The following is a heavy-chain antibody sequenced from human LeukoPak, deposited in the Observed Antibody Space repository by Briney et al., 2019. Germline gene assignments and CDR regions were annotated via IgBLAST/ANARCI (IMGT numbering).Heavy chain of an antibody. CDR1: GGSISSSSYY. CDR2: IYYSGST. CDR3: ARPGRGYSYGTVLYYYYMDV. V-gene: IGHV4-39*01. D-gene: IGHD5-18*01. Sequence: SETLSLTCTVSGGSISSSSYYWGWIRPPPGKGVEWMGSIYYSGSTYYHPSLKSRVTISVDASKHQFSLKLSSVTAAHTAVYYCARPGRGYSYGTVLYYYYMDVWGKGTTVTVSS. J-gene: IGHJ6*03.